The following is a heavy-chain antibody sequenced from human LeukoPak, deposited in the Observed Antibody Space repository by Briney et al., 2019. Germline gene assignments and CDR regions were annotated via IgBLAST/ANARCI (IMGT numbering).Heavy chain of an antibody. D-gene: IGHD6-25*01. V-gene: IGHV3-23*01. CDR1: GFTFSSYA. Sequence: GGSLRLSCAASGFTFSSYAMSWVRQAPGKGLEWVSTISIDGGRTYYADSVKGLFTVSRDTSKNTLYLQMNSLRAEDTAVYYCARKGIGSSRYQNMDVWGKGTTVTVSS. J-gene: IGHJ6*03. CDR2: ISIDGGRT. CDR3: ARKGIGSSRYQNMDV.